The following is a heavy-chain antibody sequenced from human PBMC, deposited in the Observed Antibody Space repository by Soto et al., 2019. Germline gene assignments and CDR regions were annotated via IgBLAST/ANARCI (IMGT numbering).Heavy chain of an antibody. CDR2: IYSGGYT. Sequence: EVQLVESGGGLIQPGGSLRLSCAVSGFTVSNNYMSWVRQAPGKGLEGVSVIYSGGYTAYGDSVKGRFTISRDNSKNTLYLKKNRRGAAAAAVFYCASRRGGGGYGGQGTLVTVSS. CDR1: GFTVSNNY. V-gene: IGHV3-53*01. J-gene: IGHJ4*02. CDR3: ASRRGGGGY. D-gene: IGHD3-10*01.